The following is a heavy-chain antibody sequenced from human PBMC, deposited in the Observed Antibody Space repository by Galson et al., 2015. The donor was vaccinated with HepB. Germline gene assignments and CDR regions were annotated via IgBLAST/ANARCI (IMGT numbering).Heavy chain of an antibody. CDR2: IRSKAYGGTT. D-gene: IGHD2-2*01. CDR3: IRGEARGKDNQPAARFYYYYYGMDV. Sequence: SLRLSCAASGFTFGDYAMSWFRQAPGKGLEWVGFIRSKAYGGTTEYAASVKGRFTISRDDSKSIAYLQMNSLKTEDTAVYYCIRGEARGKDNQPAARFYYYYYGMDVWGQGTTVTVSS. CDR1: GFTFGDYA. V-gene: IGHV3-49*03. J-gene: IGHJ6*02.